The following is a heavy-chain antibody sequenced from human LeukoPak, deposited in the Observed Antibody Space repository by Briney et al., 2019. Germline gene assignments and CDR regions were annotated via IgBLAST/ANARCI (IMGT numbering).Heavy chain of an antibody. J-gene: IGHJ4*02. CDR2: FDPEDGET. D-gene: IGHD4-23*01. V-gene: IGHV1-24*01. Sequence: ASVKVSCKVSGYTLTELSMHWVRQAPGKGLEWMGGFDPEDGETIYAQKFQGRVTMTEDTSTDTAYMELSSLRSEDTAVYYCAAGVAREPTVGRKYYFDYWGQGTLVTVSS. CDR1: GYTLTELS. CDR3: AAGVAREPTVGRKYYFDY.